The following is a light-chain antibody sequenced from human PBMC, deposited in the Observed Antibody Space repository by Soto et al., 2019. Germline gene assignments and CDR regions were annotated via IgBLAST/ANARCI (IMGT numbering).Light chain of an antibody. V-gene: IGKV3-20*01. J-gene: IGKJ1*01. CDR3: QQYGSSFTWA. CDR2: GAS. Sequence: EIVLTQSPGILSLSPGERATLSCRASQSVSNNYLAWYQQIPGQAPSLLIYGASSRATGIPDRFSGSGSGTDFTLTINRLEPEDFAVYYCQQYGSSFTWAFGQGTKVEIK. CDR1: QSVSNNY.